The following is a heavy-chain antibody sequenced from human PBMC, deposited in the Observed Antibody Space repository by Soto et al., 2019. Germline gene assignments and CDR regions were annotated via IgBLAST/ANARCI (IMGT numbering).Heavy chain of an antibody. V-gene: IGHV4-59*01. D-gene: IGHD3-10*01. J-gene: IGHJ3*02. CDR1: GGSISNYY. CDR3: ARVWGGAFDI. Sequence: LSLTCTVSGGSISNYYWSWIRQPPGKGLEWIGYIYYSGSTNYNPSLKSRVTISVDTSKNQFSLKLSSVTAADTAVYYCARVWGGAFDIWGQGTMVTVSS. CDR2: IYYSGST.